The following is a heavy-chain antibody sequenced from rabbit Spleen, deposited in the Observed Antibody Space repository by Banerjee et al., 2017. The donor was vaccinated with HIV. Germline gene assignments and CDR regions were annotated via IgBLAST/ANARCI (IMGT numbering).Heavy chain of an antibody. J-gene: IGHJ4*01. CDR2: IYTGSSGFT. D-gene: IGHD1-1*01. CDR3: ARGGTFSINSGFYFDL. V-gene: IGHV1S40*01. Sequence: QSLEESGGDLVKPGASLTLTCTASGVSFSNSNYMCWVRQAPGKGLEWIACIYTGSSGFTYFASWAKGRFTCSKTSSTTVTLQMTSLTAADTATYFCARGGTFSINSGFYFDLWGPGTLVTVS. CDR1: GVSFSNSNY.